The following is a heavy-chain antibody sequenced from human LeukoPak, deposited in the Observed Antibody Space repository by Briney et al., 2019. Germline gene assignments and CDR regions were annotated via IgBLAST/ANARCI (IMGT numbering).Heavy chain of an antibody. CDR1: GFTFNSYG. J-gene: IGHJ4*02. V-gene: IGHV3-48*01. CDR2: ISSGSATI. D-gene: IGHD3-16*02. CDR3: ARDTANYDYVWGTYRYFDF. Sequence: GGSLRLSCAASGFTFNSYGMNWVRQAPGKGLEWLSYISSGSATIYYADSVKGRFTIFRDNAKNSLYLQMNNLRPEDTAVYYCARDTANYDYVWGTYRYFDFWGQGTLVTVSS.